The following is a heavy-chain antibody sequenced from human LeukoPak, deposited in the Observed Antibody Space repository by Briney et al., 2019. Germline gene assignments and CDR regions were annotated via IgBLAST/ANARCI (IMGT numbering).Heavy chain of an antibody. Sequence: SETLSLTCTVPGGSISSSTYYWGWIRQPPGKGLEWIGSIYCSGTTYYMSSLKSRVNISADTSKSPFSLKLSSVTAADTAVYYCARHAYSFGQRTDYWGQGTLVTVSS. CDR3: ARHAYSFGQRTDY. V-gene: IGHV4-39*01. CDR1: GGSISSSTYY. D-gene: IGHD5-18*01. CDR2: IYCSGTT. J-gene: IGHJ4*02.